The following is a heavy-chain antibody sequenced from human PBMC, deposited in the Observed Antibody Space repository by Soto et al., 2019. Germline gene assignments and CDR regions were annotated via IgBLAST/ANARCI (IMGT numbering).Heavy chain of an antibody. CDR1: GYTFTSYG. CDR3: AGDVLLWFGELSDYGMDV. D-gene: IGHD3-10*01. J-gene: IGHJ6*02. Sequence: ASVKVSCKASGYTFTSYGISWVRQAPGQGLEWMGWISAYNGNTNYAQKLQGRVTMTTDTSTSTAYMELRSLRSDDTAVYYCAGDVLLWFGELSDYGMDVWGQGTTVTVSS. CDR2: ISAYNGNT. V-gene: IGHV1-18*01.